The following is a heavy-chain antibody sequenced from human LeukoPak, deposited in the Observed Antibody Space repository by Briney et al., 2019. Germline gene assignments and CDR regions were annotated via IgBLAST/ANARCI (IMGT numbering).Heavy chain of an antibody. Sequence: GGSLRLSCAASGFTFDDYAMHWVRQAPGKGLEWVSGISWNSGSIGYADSVKGRFTISRDNAKNYLHLTMNSLRAEDMALYYCAKGLVGATSDAFDIWGQGTMVTVSS. J-gene: IGHJ3*02. CDR1: GFTFDDYA. CDR3: AKGLVGATSDAFDI. CDR2: ISWNSGSI. D-gene: IGHD1-26*01. V-gene: IGHV3-9*03.